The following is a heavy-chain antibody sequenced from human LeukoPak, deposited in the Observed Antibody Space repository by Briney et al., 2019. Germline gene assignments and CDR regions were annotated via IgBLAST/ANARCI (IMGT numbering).Heavy chain of an antibody. CDR1: GGSISSGGYS. J-gene: IGHJ4*02. Sequence: PSQTLSLTCAVSGGSISSGGYSWSWIRQPPGKGLEWIGYIYHSGSTYYNPSLKSRVTISVDRSKNQFSLKLSSVTAADTAVYYCARGSRGNGDYVGHFDYWGQGTLVTVSS. D-gene: IGHD4-17*01. CDR3: ARGSRGNGDYVGHFDY. V-gene: IGHV4-30-2*01. CDR2: IYHSGST.